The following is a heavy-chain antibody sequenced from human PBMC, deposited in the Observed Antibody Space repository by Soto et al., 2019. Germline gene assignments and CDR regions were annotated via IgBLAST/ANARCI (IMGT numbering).Heavy chain of an antibody. CDR3: THTLSATPLFDP. D-gene: IGHD2-15*01. Sequence: PGGSLRLSCAASGFTFSSYGMHWVRQAPGKGLEWLANIKQDGSEKYYVDSVKGRFVISRDNAKNSLYPQMNSLRVEDTAVYYCTHTLSATPLFDPWGLGTLVTVSS. V-gene: IGHV3-7*01. CDR1: GFTFSSYG. J-gene: IGHJ5*02. CDR2: IKQDGSEK.